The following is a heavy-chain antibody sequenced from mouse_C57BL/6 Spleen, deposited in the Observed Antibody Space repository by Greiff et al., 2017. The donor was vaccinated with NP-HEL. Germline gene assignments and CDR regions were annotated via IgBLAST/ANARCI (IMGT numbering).Heavy chain of an antibody. CDR3: ARGAGDYDRGAWFAY. D-gene: IGHD2-4*01. CDR1: GYAFTNYL. V-gene: IGHV1-54*01. Sequence: QVQLQQSGAELVRPGTSVKVSCKASGYAFTNYLIEWVKQRPGQGLEWIGVINPGSGGTNYNEKFKGKATLTADKSSSTAYMQLSSLTSEDSAVYCGARGAGDYDRGAWFAYWGQGTLVTVSA. J-gene: IGHJ3*01. CDR2: INPGSGGT.